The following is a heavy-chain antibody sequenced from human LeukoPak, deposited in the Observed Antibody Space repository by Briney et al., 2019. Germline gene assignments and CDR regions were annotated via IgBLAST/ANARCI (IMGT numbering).Heavy chain of an antibody. CDR3: VRGRDIVATAPYYYYGMDV. J-gene: IGHJ6*02. D-gene: IGHD5-12*01. CDR1: GFTFGAYW. Sequence: GGSLRLSCAASGFTFGAYWMNWVRQAPGNGLEWVANIWQGESGAHYVDSVTGRFIISGDSAKTSLYLQMNNLRAEDSAVYCCVRGRDIVATAPYYYYGMDVWGQGTTVTVSS. V-gene: IGHV3-7*04. CDR2: IWQGESGA.